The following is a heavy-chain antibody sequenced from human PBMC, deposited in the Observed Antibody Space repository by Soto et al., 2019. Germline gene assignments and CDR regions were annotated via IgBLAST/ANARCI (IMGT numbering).Heavy chain of an antibody. V-gene: IGHV4-59*01. J-gene: IGHJ4*02. Sequence: PSETLSLTGTVSGGSISSYYCSWIRQPPGKGLEWIGYIYYSGSTNYNPSLKSRVTISVDTSKNQFSLKLSSVAAADTAVYYCARGLLLVAGTPLDYWGQGTLLPVSS. CDR2: IYYSGST. D-gene: IGHD6-19*01. CDR3: ARGLLLVAGTPLDY. CDR1: GGSISSYY.